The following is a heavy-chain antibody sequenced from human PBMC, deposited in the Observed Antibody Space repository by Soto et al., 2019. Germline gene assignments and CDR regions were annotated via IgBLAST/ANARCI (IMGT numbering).Heavy chain of an antibody. Sequence: GGSLRLSCEASGFTFDDYALHWVRQPPGKGLEWVSGINWNSAFIGYADSVKGRFTISRDNAKNSLYLQMNSLRAEDTALYYCAKAHIVVVTTIQGVAFDVWGQGTMVTVSS. J-gene: IGHJ3*01. CDR3: AKAHIVVVTTIQGVAFDV. V-gene: IGHV3-9*01. CDR2: INWNSAFI. D-gene: IGHD2-21*02. CDR1: GFTFDDYA.